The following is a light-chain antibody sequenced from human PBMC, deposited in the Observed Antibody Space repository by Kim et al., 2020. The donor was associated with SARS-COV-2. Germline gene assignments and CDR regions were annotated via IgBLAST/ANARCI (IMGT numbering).Light chain of an antibody. CDR1: QSISDW. Sequence: IHMTQTPSTLSASVGDSVTITCRASQSISDWLAWYQQKPGKAPNLLIYKASTLESGVPSRFSGTGSGTEFSLSITSLQPDDFATYYCQHYSRFPYTFGQGTKLEI. CDR2: KAS. CDR3: QHYSRFPYT. V-gene: IGKV1-5*03. J-gene: IGKJ2*01.